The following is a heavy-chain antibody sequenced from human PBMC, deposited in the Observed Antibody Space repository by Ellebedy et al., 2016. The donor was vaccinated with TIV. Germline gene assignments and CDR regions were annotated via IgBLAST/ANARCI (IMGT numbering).Heavy chain of an antibody. CDR1: EFILTRYI. J-gene: IGHJ6*02. Sequence: GESLKISXTASEFILTRYIMHWVRQPPGKGLEWVALMSYDGNYRHYADSVKGRFTISRDNAKNSLYLQMNSLRAEDTAVYYCARESPQYCGDGRCYRAGMDVWGQGTTVTVSS. CDR3: ARESPQYCGDGRCYRAGMDV. D-gene: IGHD2-15*01. V-gene: IGHV3-30-3*01. CDR2: MSYDGNYR.